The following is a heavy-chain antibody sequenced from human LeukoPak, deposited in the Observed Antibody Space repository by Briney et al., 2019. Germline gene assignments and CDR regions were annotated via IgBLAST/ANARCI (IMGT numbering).Heavy chain of an antibody. Sequence: TGGSLRLSCAASGFTFSSYGMHWVRQAPGKGLEWVAFIRYDRSNKYYADSVKGRFTISRDNSKNTLYLQMNSLRAEDTAVYYCARYSSSWYGVYWFDPWGQGTLVTVSS. CDR1: GFTFSSYG. D-gene: IGHD6-13*01. J-gene: IGHJ5*02. CDR3: ARYSSSWYGVYWFDP. CDR2: IRYDRSNK. V-gene: IGHV3-30*02.